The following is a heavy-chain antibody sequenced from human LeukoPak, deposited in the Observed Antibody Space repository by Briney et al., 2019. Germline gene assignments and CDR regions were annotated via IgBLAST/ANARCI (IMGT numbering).Heavy chain of an antibody. CDR2: IYYSGST. J-gene: IGHJ4*02. Sequence: SETLSLTCTVSVGSISSYYWSWIRQPPGKGLEWIGYIYYSGSTNYNPSLKSRVTISVDTSKNQFALKLSSVTAADTAMYYGARGTRISYFDYWGQGTLVTVSS. CDR1: VGSISSYY. CDR3: ARGTRISYFDY. D-gene: IGHD2/OR15-2a*01. V-gene: IGHV4-59*08.